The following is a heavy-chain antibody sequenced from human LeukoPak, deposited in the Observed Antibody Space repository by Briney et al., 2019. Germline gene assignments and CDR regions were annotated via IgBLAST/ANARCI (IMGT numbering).Heavy chain of an antibody. D-gene: IGHD3-10*01. Sequence: GGSLRLSCAASGFTFSSYAMSWVRQAPGKGLEWVSAISGSGGSTYYADSVKGRFTISRDNSKNTLYLQMNSLRAEDAAVYYCAKGGGSGGYRSWYYGMDVWGQGTTVTVSS. V-gene: IGHV3-23*01. CDR1: GFTFSSYA. CDR3: AKGGGSGGYRSWYYGMDV. J-gene: IGHJ6*02. CDR2: ISGSGGST.